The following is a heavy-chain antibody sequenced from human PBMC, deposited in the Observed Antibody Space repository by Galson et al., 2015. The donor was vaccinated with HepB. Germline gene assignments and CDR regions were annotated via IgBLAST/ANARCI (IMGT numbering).Heavy chain of an antibody. CDR3: TNFQSSGGD. Sequence: SMRPCCAASGFTFSHSGMQGVRQAPGKGLERVAVILYDGSQKYYADSVKGRFTISRDNSQNTLFLQMNSLRVEDTAVYYCTNFQSSGGDWGQGTMVTVSS. V-gene: IGHV3-30*18. D-gene: IGHD2-15*01. J-gene: IGHJ3*01. CDR2: ILYDGSQK. CDR1: GFTFSHSG.